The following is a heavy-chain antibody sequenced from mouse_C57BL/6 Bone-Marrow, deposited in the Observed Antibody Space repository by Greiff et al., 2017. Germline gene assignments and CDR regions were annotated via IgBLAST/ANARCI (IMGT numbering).Heavy chain of an antibody. D-gene: IGHD1-1*01. CDR1: GYTFTNYW. Sequence: QVQLQQPGAELVRPGTSVKMSCKASGYTFTNYWIGWAKQRPGHGLEWIGDIYPGGGYTNYNEKFKGKATLTADKSSSTAYMQFSSLTSEDSAIYYCAREYYYYGRSYGYFDVWGTGTTVTVSS. V-gene: IGHV1-63*01. J-gene: IGHJ1*03. CDR2: IYPGGGYT. CDR3: AREYYYYGRSYGYFDV.